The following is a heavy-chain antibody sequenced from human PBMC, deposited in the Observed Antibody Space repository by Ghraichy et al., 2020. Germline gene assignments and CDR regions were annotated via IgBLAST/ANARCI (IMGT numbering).Heavy chain of an antibody. Sequence: ASVKVSCKASGYTFTGYYIHWVRQAPGQGLEWMGWINPNSGGTNSVQKFQGRVTMTRDTSISTVYMEVSRLKSDDTAVYYCARGGTVEKATVPWKYWGQGTLVTVSS. D-gene: IGHD5-24*01. V-gene: IGHV1-2*02. J-gene: IGHJ4*02. CDR2: INPNSGGT. CDR3: ARGGTVEKATVPWKY. CDR1: GYTFTGYY.